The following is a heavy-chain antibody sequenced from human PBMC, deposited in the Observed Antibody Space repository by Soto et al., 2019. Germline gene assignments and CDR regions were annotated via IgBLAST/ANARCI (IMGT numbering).Heavy chain of an antibody. V-gene: IGHV4-39*01. CDR1: GDSFSSSSYY. Sequence: KASETLSLTCTVSGDSFSSSSYYWGWVRPPPGEGLEWIGRIYYSGRTYYNPSLKSGVTIFVDPSKNHFSLTLSSVTAADTAVYYCARHGATYHQLRYWMDVLGPGTSENVFS. J-gene: IGHJ6*02. CDR3: ARHGATYHQLRYWMDV. D-gene: IGHD2-2*01. CDR2: IYYSGRT.